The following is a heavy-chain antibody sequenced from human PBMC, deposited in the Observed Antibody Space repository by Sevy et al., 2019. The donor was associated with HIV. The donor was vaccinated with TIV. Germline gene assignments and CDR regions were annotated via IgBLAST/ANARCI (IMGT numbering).Heavy chain of an antibody. D-gene: IGHD1-7*01. CDR3: TTKEYNWNYKGYYFDY. V-gene: IGHV3-15*01. J-gene: IGHJ4*02. Sequence: GGSLRLSCAASGFTFSNAWMSWVRQAPGKGLEWVGRIKRKTDGGTTDYAAPVKGRFTISRDDSKNTLYLQMNSLKTEDTAVYYCTTKEYNWNYKGYYFDYWGQGTLVTVSS. CDR1: GFTFSNAW. CDR2: IKRKTDGGTT.